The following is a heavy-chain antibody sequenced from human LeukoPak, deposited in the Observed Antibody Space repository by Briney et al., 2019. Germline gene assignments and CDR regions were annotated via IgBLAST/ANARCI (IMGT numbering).Heavy chain of an antibody. J-gene: IGHJ3*02. V-gene: IGHV4-4*07. CDR2: IDTSGSA. CDR1: GVSISGYY. CDR3: ARRNDFDI. Sequence: SETLSLTCTVSGVSISGYYWSWIRQPPGKGLEWIGRIDTSGSADYNPSLKSRVTMSADTSKNQFSLKLTSVTAADTAIYYCARRNDFDIWGQGTMVTVSS.